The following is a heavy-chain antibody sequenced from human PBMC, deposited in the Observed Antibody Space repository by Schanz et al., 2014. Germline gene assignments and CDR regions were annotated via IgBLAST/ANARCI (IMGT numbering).Heavy chain of an antibody. CDR1: GFTFSNHA. V-gene: IGHV3-23*04. CDR2: ISGRGGRT. D-gene: IGHD1-1*01. J-gene: IGHJ4*02. CDR3: TKFETRTGTNY. Sequence: EVQLVESGGGLVQPGGSLRLSCETSGFTFSNHAMSWVRQAPGKGLEWVSAISGRGGRTYYADSVKGRFTISRDNSKNTLYLQMNSLRAEDTAVYYCTKFETRTGTNYWGQGTLVTVSS.